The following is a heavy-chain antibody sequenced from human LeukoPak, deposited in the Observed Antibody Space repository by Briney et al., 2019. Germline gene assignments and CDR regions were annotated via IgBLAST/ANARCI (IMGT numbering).Heavy chain of an antibody. CDR3: AGLWAVAGTEDF. CDR2: IKQDGGEI. CDR1: GFTFSSYW. J-gene: IGHJ4*02. V-gene: IGHV3-7*01. Sequence: GGSLRLSCAASGFTFSSYWMSWVRQAPGKGLEWVANIKQDGGEIFYGDSVLGRFTMSRDNAKNSLYLQMNSLRSEDTAVYYCAGLWAVAGTEDFWGQGTLVTVSS. D-gene: IGHD6-19*01.